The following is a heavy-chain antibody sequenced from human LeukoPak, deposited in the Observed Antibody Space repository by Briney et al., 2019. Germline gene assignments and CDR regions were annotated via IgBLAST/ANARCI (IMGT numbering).Heavy chain of an antibody. CDR2: INDRGST. J-gene: IGHJ6*02. D-gene: IGHD6-25*01. V-gene: IGHV4-59*01. Sequence: SETLSLTCSVSGDSISSYYWSWIRQPPGKGLEWLGHINDRGSTDYNSSLEGRVTISVDTFNNRFSLKLNSVIAADTAVYYCARDSRCGSGCTADGMDEWYKDTMDVWGRGITVIVSS. CDR3: ARDSRCGSGCTADGMDEWYKDTMDV. CDR1: GDSISSYY.